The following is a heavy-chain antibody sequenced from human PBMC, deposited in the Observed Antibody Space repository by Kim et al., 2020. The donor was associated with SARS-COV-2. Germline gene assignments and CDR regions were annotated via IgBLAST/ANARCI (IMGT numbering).Heavy chain of an antibody. Sequence: GGSLRLSCAASGFTFSSYGMHWVRQAPGKGLEWVAVIWYDGSNKYYADSVKGRFTISRDNSKNTLYLQMNSLRAEDTAVYYCARGTKWGYDYVWGSYRDYFDYWGQGTLVTVSS. D-gene: IGHD3-16*02. V-gene: IGHV3-33*01. CDR3: ARGTKWGYDYVWGSYRDYFDY. CDR1: GFTFSSYG. J-gene: IGHJ4*02. CDR2: IWYDGSNK.